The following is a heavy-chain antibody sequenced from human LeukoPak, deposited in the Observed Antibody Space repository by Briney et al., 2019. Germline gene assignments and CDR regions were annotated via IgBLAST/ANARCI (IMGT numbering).Heavy chain of an antibody. V-gene: IGHV4-59*01. Sequence: SETLSLTCTVSGGSISSYYWSWIRQPPGKGLEWIGYIYYSGSTNYNPSLKSRVTISVDTSKNQFSLKLSSVTAADTAVYYCARDHVGKDYFDFWGQGTLVTVSS. J-gene: IGHJ4*02. D-gene: IGHD7-27*01. CDR3: ARDHVGKDYFDF. CDR1: GGSISSYY. CDR2: IYYSGST.